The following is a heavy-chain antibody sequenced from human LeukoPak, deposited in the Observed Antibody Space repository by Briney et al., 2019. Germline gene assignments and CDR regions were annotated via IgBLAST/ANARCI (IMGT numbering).Heavy chain of an antibody. J-gene: IGHJ6*03. Sequence: GRSLRLSCAASGFTFSSYAMHWVRQAPGKGLEWVAVISYDGSNKHYADSVKGRFTIPRDNSKNTLYLQMNSLRAEDTAVYYCAREKLVTVHYYYYYMDVWGKGTTVTVSS. CDR2: ISYDGSNK. D-gene: IGHD6-6*01. V-gene: IGHV3-30*04. CDR1: GFTFSSYA. CDR3: AREKLVTVHYYYYYMDV.